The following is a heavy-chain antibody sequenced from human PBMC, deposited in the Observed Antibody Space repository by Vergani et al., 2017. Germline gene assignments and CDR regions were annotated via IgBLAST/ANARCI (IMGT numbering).Heavy chain of an antibody. CDR3: ARSCGTNTCSNAGTQYYYYYYLDI. Sequence: QVQLVQSGAEVKKPGASVKVSCKASGYTFTDYYMHWVRQAPGQGLEWMGWINPNSGGTKYAQKFQGRVTMTRDTSISTAYMELSRLRSDDTAVYYCARSCGTNTCSNAGTQYYYYYYLDIWGKGTAVTVSS. V-gene: IGHV1-2*02. D-gene: IGHD2-8*01. CDR1: GYTFTDYY. J-gene: IGHJ6*03. CDR2: INPNSGGT.